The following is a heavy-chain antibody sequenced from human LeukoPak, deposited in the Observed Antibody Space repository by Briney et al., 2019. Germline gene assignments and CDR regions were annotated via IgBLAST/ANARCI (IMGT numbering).Heavy chain of an antibody. CDR1: GGSISSSDYN. D-gene: IGHD1-26*01. V-gene: IGHV4-39*01. J-gene: IGHJ4*02. CDR2: VYSSGST. CDR3: ARLGGSYEDY. Sequence: PSETLSLTCTVSGGSISSSDYNWGWIRQPPGKGLEWIGSVYSSGSTYYSPSLKSRVTISVDTSKNQFSLKLSSVTAVDTAVYYCARLGGSYEDYWGQGTLVTVSS.